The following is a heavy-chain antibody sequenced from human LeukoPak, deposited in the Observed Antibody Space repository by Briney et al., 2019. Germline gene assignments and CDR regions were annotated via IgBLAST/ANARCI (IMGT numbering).Heavy chain of an antibody. CDR1: GLTVSSNY. J-gene: IGHJ6*02. CDR2: IYSCGST. Sequence: GGSLRLSCAASGLTVSSNYMSWVRQAPGKGLEWVSVIYSCGSTYYADSVKGRFTISRDNSKNTLYLQMNSLRAEDTAVYYCARGLTAKYCSSTSCHSNYYYYGMDVWGQGTTVTVSS. D-gene: IGHD2-2*01. V-gene: IGHV3-66*03. CDR3: ARGLTAKYCSSTSCHSNYYYYGMDV.